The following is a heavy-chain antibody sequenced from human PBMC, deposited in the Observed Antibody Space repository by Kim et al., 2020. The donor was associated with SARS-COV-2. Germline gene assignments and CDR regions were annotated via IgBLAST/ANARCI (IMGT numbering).Heavy chain of an antibody. Sequence: ASVKVSCKASGYAFTSYDINWVRQATGQGLEWMGWMNPYSGNTGYAQKFQGRVTMTRNTSISTAYMELSSLRSEDTAVYYCTRATLVRRITIFRVVTRDHYYDIDGWGKGTPCTASS. V-gene: IGHV1-8*01. J-gene: IGHJ6*03. D-gene: IGHD3-3*01. CDR2: MNPYSGNT. CDR1: GYAFTSYD. CDR3: TRATLVRRITIFRVVTRDHYYDIDG.